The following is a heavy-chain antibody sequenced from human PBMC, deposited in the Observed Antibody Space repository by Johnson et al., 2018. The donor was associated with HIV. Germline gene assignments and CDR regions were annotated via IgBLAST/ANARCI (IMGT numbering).Heavy chain of an antibody. V-gene: IGHV3-30*03. CDR1: GFTFSSYG. J-gene: IGHJ3*01. Sequence: QVQLVESGGGVVQPGRSLRLSCAASGFTFSSYGMHWVRQAPGKGLERVAVISYDGSNKYYEDSVKGRFTISRDDAKNLLFLQMNSLTADDTAVYYCGRGGRVVMEDVFGLWGQRSMITVS. D-gene: IGHD3-3*01. CDR2: ISYDGSNK. CDR3: GRGGRVVMEDVFGL.